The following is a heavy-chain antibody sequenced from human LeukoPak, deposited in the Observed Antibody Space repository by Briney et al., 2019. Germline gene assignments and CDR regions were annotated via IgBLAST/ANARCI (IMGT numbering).Heavy chain of an antibody. CDR3: ARAPWWGWELRAFDI. D-gene: IGHD1-26*01. Sequence: PSETLSLTCTVSGYSISSGYYWGWIRQPPGKGLEWIGSIYHSGSTYYNPSLKSRVTMSVDTSKNQFSLQLNSVTPEDTAVYYCARAPWWGWELRAFDIWGQGTMVTVSS. CDR1: GYSISSGYY. V-gene: IGHV4-38-2*02. J-gene: IGHJ3*02. CDR2: IYHSGST.